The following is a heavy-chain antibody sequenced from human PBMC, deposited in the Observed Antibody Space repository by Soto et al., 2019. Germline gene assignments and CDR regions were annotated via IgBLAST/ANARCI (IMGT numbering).Heavy chain of an antibody. Sequence: SVKVSFKASCYTFTSYGISWVRQAPGQGLEWMGWISAYNGNTNYAQKLQGRVTMTTDTSTSTAYMELRSLRSDDTAVYYCARDRVRYYFDYWGQGTLVTVSS. V-gene: IGHV1-18*01. CDR2: ISAYNGNT. J-gene: IGHJ4*02. CDR3: ARDRVRYYFDY. D-gene: IGHD3-10*01. CDR1: CYTFTSYG.